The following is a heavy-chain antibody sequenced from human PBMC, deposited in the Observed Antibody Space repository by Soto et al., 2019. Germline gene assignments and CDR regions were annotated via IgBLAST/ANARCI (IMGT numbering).Heavy chain of an antibody. D-gene: IGHD3-9*01. Sequence: PGGSLRLSCAASGFTFSSYAMSWVRQAPGKGLEWVSAISGSGGSTYYADSVKGRFTISRDNSKNTLYLQMNSLRAEDTAVYYCAKGSYVLRYFDWSGGSSWPILAGGPLFIWGQGTMVTVSS. CDR3: AKGSYVLRYFDWSGGSSWPILAGGPLFI. V-gene: IGHV3-23*01. CDR1: GFTFSSYA. J-gene: IGHJ3*02. CDR2: ISGSGGST.